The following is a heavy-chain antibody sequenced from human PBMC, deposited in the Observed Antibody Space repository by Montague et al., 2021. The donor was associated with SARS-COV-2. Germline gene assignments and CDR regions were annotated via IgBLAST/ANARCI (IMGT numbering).Heavy chain of an antibody. CDR1: GGSMSSYH. J-gene: IGHJ4*02. CDR3: ARDVRYYYDQ. Sequence: SETLSLTCSVSGGSMSSYHWVWIRQPPGKGLEWIGYASYRGSTNYNLSLKSRVTISLDTSKNRFSLRVTSVTAADTAVYYCARDVRYYYDQWGQGILVTVSP. D-gene: IGHD3-10*01. CDR2: ASYRGST. V-gene: IGHV4-59*01.